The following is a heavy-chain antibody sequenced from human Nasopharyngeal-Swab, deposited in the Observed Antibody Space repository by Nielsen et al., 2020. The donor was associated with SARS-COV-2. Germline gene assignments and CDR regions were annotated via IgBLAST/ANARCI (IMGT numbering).Heavy chain of an antibody. CDR3: ARDIPAMGAPSDGFY. CDR1: GFTFSSYG. Sequence: GESLKISCAASGFTFSSYGMHWVRQAPGKGLEWVAVIWYDGSNKYYADSVKGRFTISRDNSKNTLYLQMNSLRAEDTAVYYCARDIPAMGAPSDGFYWGQGTLVTVPS. CDR2: IWYDGSNK. D-gene: IGHD1-26*01. V-gene: IGHV3-33*01. J-gene: IGHJ4*02.